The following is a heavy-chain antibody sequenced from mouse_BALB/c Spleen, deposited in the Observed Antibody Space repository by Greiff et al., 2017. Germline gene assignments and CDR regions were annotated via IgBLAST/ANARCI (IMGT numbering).Heavy chain of an antibody. D-gene: IGHD2-4*01. V-gene: IGHV5-6-5*01. CDR3: ARSRAIYYDYAGYAMDY. CDR2: ISSGGST. Sequence: EVMLVESGGGLVKPGGSLKLSCAASGFTFSSYAMSWVRQTPEKRLEWVASISSGGSTYYPDSVKGRFTISRDNARNILYLQMSSLRSEDTAMYYCARSRAIYYDYAGYAMDYWGQGTSVTVSS. J-gene: IGHJ4*01. CDR1: GFTFSSYA.